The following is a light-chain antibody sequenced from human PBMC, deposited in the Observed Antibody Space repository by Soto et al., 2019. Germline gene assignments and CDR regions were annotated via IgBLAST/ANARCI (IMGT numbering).Light chain of an antibody. J-gene: IGLJ2*01. Sequence: QAVVTQPPSVSAAPGQKVTISCSGSSSNIGNNYVSWYQQLPGTAPKLLIYDNNKRPSGIPDRFSGSKSGTSATLDITGLQTGDEADYYCGTWDSSLGAKVFGGGTKLTVL. V-gene: IGLV1-51*01. CDR2: DNN. CDR1: SSNIGNNY. CDR3: GTWDSSLGAKV.